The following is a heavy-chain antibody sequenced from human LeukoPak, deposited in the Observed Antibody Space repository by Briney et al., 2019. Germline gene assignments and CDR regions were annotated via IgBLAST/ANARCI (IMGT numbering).Heavy chain of an antibody. D-gene: IGHD1-20*01. CDR3: ASLYNFAFDI. CDR2: IYISGST. V-gene: IGHV4-4*07. Sequence: PSETLSLTCTVSGGSISSYYWSWIRQPAGKGLEWIGRIYISGSTNYNPSLKSRVTMSADTSKNQFSLKLTSVTAADTAVYYCASLYNFAFDIWGQGTMVTVSS. CDR1: GGSISSYY. J-gene: IGHJ3*02.